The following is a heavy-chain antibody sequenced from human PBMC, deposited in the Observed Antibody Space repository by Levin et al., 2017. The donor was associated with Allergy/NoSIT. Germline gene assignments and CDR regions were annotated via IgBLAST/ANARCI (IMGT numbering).Heavy chain of an antibody. CDR1: GFTFSDYY. J-gene: IGHJ6*03. CDR3: ARAKTAPASVYDHWYYYYFYMDV. D-gene: IGHD5/OR15-5a*01. Sequence: PGESLKISCEASGFTFSDYYMSWIRQAPGKGLEWVSYISSSSSYRSYADSVKGRFTISRDSAKNSLYLEMNSLRADDTAVYYCARAKTAPASVYDHWYYYYFYMDVWGRGTTVTVSS. V-gene: IGHV3-11*05. CDR2: ISSSSSYR.